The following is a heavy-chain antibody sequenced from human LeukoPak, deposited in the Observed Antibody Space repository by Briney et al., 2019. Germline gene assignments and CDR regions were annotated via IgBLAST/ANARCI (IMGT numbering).Heavy chain of an antibody. D-gene: IGHD3-3*01. J-gene: IGHJ5*02. V-gene: IGHV4-59*08. Sequence: TTSETLSLTCTVSGGSISSYYWSWIRQPPGKGLEWIGYIYYSGSTNYNPSLKSRVTISVDTSKNQFSLKLSSVTAADTAVYYCARGKNYDFWSGYRNWFDPWGQGTLVTVSS. CDR1: GGSISSYY. CDR2: IYYSGST. CDR3: ARGKNYDFWSGYRNWFDP.